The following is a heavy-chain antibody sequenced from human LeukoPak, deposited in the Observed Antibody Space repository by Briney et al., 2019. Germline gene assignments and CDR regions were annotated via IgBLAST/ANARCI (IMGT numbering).Heavy chain of an antibody. V-gene: IGHV3-21*01. Sequence: GGSLRLSCAASGFTFSIYSMNWVRQAPGKGLEWVSSISSSSSYIYYADSVKGRFTISRDNAKNSLYLKMNRLRAEDTAVYYCARDRAPSGSYGYWGQGTLVTVSS. J-gene: IGHJ4*02. CDR2: ISSSSSYI. CDR3: ARDRAPSGSYGY. D-gene: IGHD1-26*01. CDR1: GFTFSIYS.